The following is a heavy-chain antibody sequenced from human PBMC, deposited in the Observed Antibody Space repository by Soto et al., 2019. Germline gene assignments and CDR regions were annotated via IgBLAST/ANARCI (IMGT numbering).Heavy chain of an antibody. V-gene: IGHV3-21*01. CDR1: GITFSSYS. Sequence: GGSLRLSCAASGITFSSYSMNWVRQAPGKGLEWVSSISSSSSYIYYADSVKCRFTISRDNADNSLYLPMNSLRAEDTAVFYCARVPTDIVVLPAAYWDYWGQGTMVTVSS. CDR2: ISSSSSYI. D-gene: IGHD2-2*01. J-gene: IGHJ4*02. CDR3: ARVPTDIVVLPAAYWDY.